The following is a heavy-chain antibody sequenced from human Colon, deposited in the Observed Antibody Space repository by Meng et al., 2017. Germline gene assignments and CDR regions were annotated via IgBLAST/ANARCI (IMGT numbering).Heavy chain of an antibody. D-gene: IGHD2-8*01. Sequence: QVQELGRGVVKPFQTLFPTCPFPGASINSTGLSWNWVRPPPGKGLEWIGCIYERGIAYYNTSLKSRVTISLDRSKNQFSLNMTSVTAADTAVYFCARVGYCVNGVCYQTLGHWSQGTLVTVSS. CDR3: ARVGYCVNGVCYQTLGH. J-gene: IGHJ4*02. CDR2: IYERGIA. V-gene: IGHV4-30-2*01. CDR1: GASINSTGLS.